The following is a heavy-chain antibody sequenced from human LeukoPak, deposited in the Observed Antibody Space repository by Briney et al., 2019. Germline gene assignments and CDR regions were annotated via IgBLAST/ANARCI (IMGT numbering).Heavy chain of an antibody. V-gene: IGHV1-2*02. CDR2: INPNSGGT. CDR1: GYTFTGYY. D-gene: IGHD1-7*01. J-gene: IGHJ4*02. Sequence: ASVKVSCKASGYTFTGYYMHWVRQAPGQGLEWMGWINPNSGGTNYAQKFQGRVTMTRDTSISTAYMELNRLRSDDTAVYYCARDRSRVRTQTGTTFIDYWGQGTLVIVSS. CDR3: ARDRSRVRTQTGTTFIDY.